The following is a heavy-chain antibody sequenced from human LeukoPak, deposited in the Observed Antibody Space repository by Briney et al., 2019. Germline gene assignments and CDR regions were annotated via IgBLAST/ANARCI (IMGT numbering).Heavy chain of an antibody. CDR2: INPNSGGT. V-gene: IGHV1-2*02. Sequence: ASVTVSCKASGYTFTGYYMHWVRQAPGQGLEWMGWINPNSGGTNYAQKFQGRVTMTRDTSISTAYMELSRLRSDDTAVYYCARDLNEEYYYDSSGYFGNAFDIWGQGTMVTVSS. D-gene: IGHD3-22*01. J-gene: IGHJ3*02. CDR3: ARDLNEEYYYDSSGYFGNAFDI. CDR1: GYTFTGYY.